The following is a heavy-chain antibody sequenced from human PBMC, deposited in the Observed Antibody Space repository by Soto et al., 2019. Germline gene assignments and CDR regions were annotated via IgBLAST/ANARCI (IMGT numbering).Heavy chain of an antibody. CDR3: AGGFYYDSGPYMDFDY. V-gene: IGHV4-59*01. CDR1: GGSISSYY. J-gene: IGHJ4*02. CDR2: IYYSGST. Sequence: PSETLSLTCTVSGGSISSYYWSWIRQPPGKGLEWLGYIYYSGSTNYNPSLKSRVTISVDTSKNQFSLKLSSVTAADTAVYYCAGGFYYDSGPYMDFDYWGQGTLVTVSS. D-gene: IGHD3-22*01.